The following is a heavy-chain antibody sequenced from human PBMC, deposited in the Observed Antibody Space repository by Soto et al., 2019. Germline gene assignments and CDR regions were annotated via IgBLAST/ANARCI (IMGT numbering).Heavy chain of an antibody. CDR2: IYHSGST. J-gene: IGHJ6*02. CDR1: GGSISSRNC. CDR3: AGGSVSYCYSMDF. Sequence: QVQLQESGPGLVKPSGTLSLTCAVSGGSISSRNCWSWVRQPPGKGLEWIGEIYHSGSTNFNPSLKSRVTISVDKSKNQFYLKLNSLTAAGKAVYYGAGGSVSYCYSMDFWGQGTTVTVSS. V-gene: IGHV4-4*02.